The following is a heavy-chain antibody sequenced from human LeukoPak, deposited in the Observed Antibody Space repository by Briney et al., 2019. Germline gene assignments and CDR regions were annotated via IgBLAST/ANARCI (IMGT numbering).Heavy chain of an antibody. CDR1: GGSISSYY. CDR3: ARQSGGSGSYSFYYSYYYMDV. V-gene: IGHV4-34*01. Sequence: PSETLSLTCTVSGGSISSYYWSWIRQPPGKGLEWIGEINHSGSTNYNPSLKSRVTISVDASKNQFSLKLSSVTAADTAVYYCARQSGGSGSYSFYYSYYYMDVWGKGTTVTISS. CDR2: INHSGST. D-gene: IGHD3-10*01. J-gene: IGHJ6*03.